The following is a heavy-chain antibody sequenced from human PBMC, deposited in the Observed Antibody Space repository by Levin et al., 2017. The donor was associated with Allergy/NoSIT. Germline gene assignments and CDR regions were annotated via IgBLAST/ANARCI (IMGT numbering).Heavy chain of an antibody. CDR2: IYYSGST. Sequence: SETLSLTCTVSGGSISSSGYYWSWIRQHPGKGLEWIGYIYYSGSTYYNPSLKSRVTISVDTSKNQFSLKLSSVTAADTAVYYCARVLALYGSGSYPIIFYMDVWGKGTTVTVSS. D-gene: IGHD3-10*01. CDR1: GGSISSSGYY. J-gene: IGHJ6*03. V-gene: IGHV4-31*03. CDR3: ARVLALYGSGSYPIIFYMDV.